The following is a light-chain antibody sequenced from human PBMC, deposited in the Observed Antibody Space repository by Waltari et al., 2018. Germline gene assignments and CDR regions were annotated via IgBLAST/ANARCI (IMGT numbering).Light chain of an antibody. V-gene: IGKV3-20*01. CDR2: GTS. Sequence: IVLTQYPGTLSLSPGERGTLSCRASQSVGSKYLDWYQHKPGQAPRLLILGTSVRATGIPDRFSGGGSETDFTLTISRLEPEDLAVYYCQHYGASPFSFGPGTKVEIQ. CDR3: QHYGASPFS. CDR1: QSVGSKY. J-gene: IGKJ3*01.